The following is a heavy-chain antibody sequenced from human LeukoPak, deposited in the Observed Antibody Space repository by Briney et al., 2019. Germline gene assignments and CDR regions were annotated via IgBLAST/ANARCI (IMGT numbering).Heavy chain of an antibody. CDR3: ARSSLYDSSGYWIDY. Sequence: AASVKVTCKASGYTFTDYYMHWVRQAPGQGLEWMGWINPNSGGTNYAQKFQGRVTMTRDTSISTAYMELSRLRSDDTAVYYCARSSLYDSSGYWIDYWGQGTLVTVSS. CDR1: GYTFTDYY. J-gene: IGHJ4*02. D-gene: IGHD3-22*01. V-gene: IGHV1-2*02. CDR2: INPNSGGT.